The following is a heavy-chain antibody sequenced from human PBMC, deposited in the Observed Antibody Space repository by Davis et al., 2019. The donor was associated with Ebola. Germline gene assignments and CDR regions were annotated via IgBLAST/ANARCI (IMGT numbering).Heavy chain of an antibody. J-gene: IGHJ4*02. D-gene: IGHD6-19*01. V-gene: IGHV3-53*05. Sequence: GESLKISCAASGFTVSSNNMSWVRQAPGKGLEWVSVIYDHSTAYADSVRGRFIISRDKSNNTLYLEMNSLRVDDTAVYYCATTQWLREFDNWGQGTLVTVSS. CDR3: ATTQWLREFDN. CDR2: IYDHST. CDR1: GFTVSSNN.